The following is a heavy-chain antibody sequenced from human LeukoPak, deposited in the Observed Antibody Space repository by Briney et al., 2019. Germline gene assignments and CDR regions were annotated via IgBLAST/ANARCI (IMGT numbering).Heavy chain of an antibody. CDR1: GGSISSYY. D-gene: IGHD3-10*01. Sequence: SETLSLTCTVSGGSISSYYWSWIRQPPGKGLEWIGYIYYSGSTNYNPSLKSRVTISVDTSKNQFSLKLSSVTAADTAVYYCARYYGSLSYYYYMDVWGKGTTVTVSS. V-gene: IGHV4-59*01. CDR3: ARYYGSLSYYYYMDV. CDR2: IYYSGST. J-gene: IGHJ6*03.